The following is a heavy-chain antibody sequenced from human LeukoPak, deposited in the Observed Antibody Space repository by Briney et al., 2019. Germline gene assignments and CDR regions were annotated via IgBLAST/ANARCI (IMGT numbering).Heavy chain of an antibody. D-gene: IGHD1-26*01. CDR2: SGAYIGNT. J-gene: IGHJ4*02. CDR1: GYVSSSFG. Sequence: ASVKISCKASGYVSSSFGVCWVRQAPGQGLEWMGWSGAYIGNTNYAQKFQGRLTMTTDASMGIAYMELRSLRSDDTAVYYCARGVRGSQNLDYWGQGTLVTVSS. V-gene: IGHV1-18*01. CDR3: ARGVRGSQNLDY.